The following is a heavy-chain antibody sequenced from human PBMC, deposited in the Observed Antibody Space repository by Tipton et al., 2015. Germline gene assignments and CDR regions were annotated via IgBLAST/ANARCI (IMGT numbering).Heavy chain of an antibody. CDR1: GFTFSSYA. Sequence: SLRLSCAASGFTFSSYAMSWVRQAPGKGLEWVSSISSSSSYIYYADSVKGRFTISRDNAKNSLYLQMNSLRAEDTAVYHCARGLCSGGSCYPPPLYGMDVWGQGTTVTVSS. D-gene: IGHD2-15*01. CDR2: ISSSSSYI. V-gene: IGHV3-21*04. J-gene: IGHJ6*02. CDR3: ARGLCSGGSCYPPPLYGMDV.